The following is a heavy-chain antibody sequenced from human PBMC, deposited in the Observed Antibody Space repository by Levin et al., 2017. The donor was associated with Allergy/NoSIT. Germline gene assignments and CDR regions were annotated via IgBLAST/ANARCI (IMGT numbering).Heavy chain of an antibody. CDR2: IKQDGSEK. J-gene: IGHJ5*02. CDR3: ARDPGGWFDP. V-gene: IGHV3-7*01. CDR1: FFLFLPSF. Sequence: GGFWRLPFFFSFFLFLPSFLSWVRQAPGKGLEWVANIKQDGSEKYYVDSVKGRFTISRDHAKNSLYLQMNSLRAEDTAVYDCARDPGGWFDPWGQGTLVTVSS.